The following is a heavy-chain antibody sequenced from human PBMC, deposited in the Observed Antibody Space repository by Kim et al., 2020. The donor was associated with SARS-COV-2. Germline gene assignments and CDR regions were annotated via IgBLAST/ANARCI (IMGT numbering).Heavy chain of an antibody. J-gene: IGHJ4*02. D-gene: IGHD5-12*01. CDR3: ARETYSGYDLDY. Sequence: YYAVSVKGRFTIARDNAKNSLYLQMNSLRAEDTATYYCARETYSGYDLDYWGQGTLVTVSS. V-gene: IGHV3-48*04.